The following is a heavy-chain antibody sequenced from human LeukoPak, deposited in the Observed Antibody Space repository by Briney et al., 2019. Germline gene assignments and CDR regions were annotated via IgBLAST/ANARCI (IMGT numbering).Heavy chain of an antibody. CDR1: GFTFDDYA. D-gene: IGHD3-10*01. V-gene: IGHV3-9*01. CDR2: ISWNSGSI. CDR3: ARPYGSGSYDAFDI. J-gene: IGHJ3*02. Sequence: GRSLRLSCAASGFTFDDYAMHWVRQAPGKGLEWVSGISWNSGSIGYADSVKGRFTISRDNAKNSLYLQMNSLRAEDTAVYYCARPYGSGSYDAFDIWGQGTMVTVSS.